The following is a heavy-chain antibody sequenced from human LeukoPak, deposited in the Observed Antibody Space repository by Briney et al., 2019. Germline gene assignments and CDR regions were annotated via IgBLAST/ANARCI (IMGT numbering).Heavy chain of an antibody. D-gene: IGHD2-15*01. CDR3: ARLYWPGTFDI. V-gene: IGHV3-7*01. CDR1: EFTFSGHW. J-gene: IGHJ3*02. CDR2: IKQDGSEK. Sequence: GSLRLSCAASEFTFSGHWMSWVRQAPGKGLEWVATIKQDGSEKYYVNSVEGRFTISRDNAKDSLYLQMNSLRAEDTAVYYCARLYWPGTFDIWDQGTMVTVSS.